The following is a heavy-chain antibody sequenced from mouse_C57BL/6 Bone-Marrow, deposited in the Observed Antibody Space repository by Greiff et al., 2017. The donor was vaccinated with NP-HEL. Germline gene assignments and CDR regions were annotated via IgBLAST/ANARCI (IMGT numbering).Heavy chain of an antibody. J-gene: IGHJ3*01. V-gene: IGHV14-3*01. D-gene: IGHD4-1*01. Sequence: EVQLQQSVAELVRPGASVKLSCTASGFNITNTYMHWVKQRPEQGLAWIGRIDPANGNTKYAPKFQGKATITADTSSNTAYLQLSSLTSEDPAIYSCARGLGSNWGFAYWGQGTLVTVSA. CDR3: ARGLGSNWGFAY. CDR2: IDPANGNT. CDR1: GFNITNTY.